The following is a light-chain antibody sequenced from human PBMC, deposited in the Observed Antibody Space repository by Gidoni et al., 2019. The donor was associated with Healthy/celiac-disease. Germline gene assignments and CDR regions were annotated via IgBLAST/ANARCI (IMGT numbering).Light chain of an antibody. CDR1: QSVLYSSNNKNY. Sequence: DIVMTQSPDPLAVSLGERATINCKSSQSVLYSSNNKNYLAWYQQKPGQPPKLLIYWASTRESGVPDRFSGSGSGTDFTLTISSLQAEDVAVYYCQQYYSTPQTFXXXTKVEIK. J-gene: IGKJ1*01. CDR3: QQYYSTPQT. CDR2: WAS. V-gene: IGKV4-1*01.